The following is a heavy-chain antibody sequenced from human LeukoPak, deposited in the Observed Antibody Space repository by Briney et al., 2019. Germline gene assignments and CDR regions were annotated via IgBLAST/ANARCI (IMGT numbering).Heavy chain of an antibody. V-gene: IGHV3-23*01. Sequence: HTGGSLRLSCTTSGFTFATYSMSWVRQAPGQGLERVASIFGSASKIYHADSVKGRFTVSRDNSKNTLYLQMNGLRVEDTALYYCVKDRVPDSGWSFDVWGRGTMVTVSA. CDR2: IFGSASKI. J-gene: IGHJ3*01. CDR1: GFTFATYS. CDR3: VKDRVPDSGWSFDV. D-gene: IGHD6-19*01.